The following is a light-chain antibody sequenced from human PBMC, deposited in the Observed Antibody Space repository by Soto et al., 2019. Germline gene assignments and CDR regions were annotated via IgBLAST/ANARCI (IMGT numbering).Light chain of an antibody. Sequence: QSALTQPPSVSGAPGQRVTISCTGSSSNIGAGYDVHWYQQLPGAAPKLLIYGNSNRPSGVPDRFSGSKSGTSASLPITGLQAEDEADYYCQSYDSSLSAFYVFGTGTKLTVL. CDR1: SSNIGAGYD. J-gene: IGLJ1*01. V-gene: IGLV1-40*01. CDR3: QSYDSSLSAFYV. CDR2: GNS.